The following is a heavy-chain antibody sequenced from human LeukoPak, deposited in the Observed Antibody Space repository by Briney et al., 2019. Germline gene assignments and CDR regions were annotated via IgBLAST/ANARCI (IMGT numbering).Heavy chain of an antibody. CDR2: INHSGSS. Sequence: SETLSLTCTVSGGSIGSSYWSWIRQPPGKGLEWIGEINHSGSSNFNPSLKSRVTISVDTSKNQFSLNLSSVTAADTGVYYCARATDIVVVPAVRRAFFDFWGQGTLVTVSS. CDR1: GGSIGSSY. D-gene: IGHD2-2*01. CDR3: ARATDIVVVPAVRRAFFDF. J-gene: IGHJ4*02. V-gene: IGHV4-34*01.